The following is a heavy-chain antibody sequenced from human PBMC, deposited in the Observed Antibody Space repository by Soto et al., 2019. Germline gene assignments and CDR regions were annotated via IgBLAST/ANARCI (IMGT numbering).Heavy chain of an antibody. V-gene: IGHV5-51*01. CDR3: ARGLVVATDYYSYGTDV. D-gene: IGHD5-12*01. CDR1: GYSFTSYW. J-gene: IGHJ6*02. CDR2: IFPGDSDT. Sequence: GESLKISCKGSGYSFTSYWIGWVRQMPGKGLEWMGIIFPGDSDTRYSPSFQGQVTISADKSISTAYLQWSSLKASDTAMYYCARGLVVATDYYSYGTDVPGQGPTVTVSS.